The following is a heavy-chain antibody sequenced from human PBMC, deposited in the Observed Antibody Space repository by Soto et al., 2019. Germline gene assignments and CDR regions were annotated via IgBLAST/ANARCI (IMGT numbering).Heavy chain of an antibody. CDR1: GYMFRTYG. Sequence: ASVKVSCKASGYMFRTYGISWVRQVPGQGLEWMAWVSAYNGNKKYAQKFQDRITMTIDTSTSAVSMEFRSLTPDDTAIYYCARTGGGMAARPLEYWGQGTLVTVSS. V-gene: IGHV1-18*04. CDR2: VSAYNGNK. J-gene: IGHJ4*02. D-gene: IGHD6-6*01. CDR3: ARTGGGMAARPLEY.